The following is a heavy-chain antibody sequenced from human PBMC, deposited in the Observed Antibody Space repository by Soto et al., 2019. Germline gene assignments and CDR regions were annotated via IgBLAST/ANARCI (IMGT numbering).Heavy chain of an antibody. CDR1: GGSISSSSYY. CDR3: ARLYGLFDY. D-gene: IGHD2-8*01. Sequence: PSETLSLTCTVSGGSISSSSYYWGWIRQPPGKGLEWIGSIYYSGSTYYNPSLKSRVTISVDTSKNQFSLKLSSVIAEEKAVYYCARLYGLFDYWGQGTLVTVSS. CDR2: IYYSGST. J-gene: IGHJ4*02. V-gene: IGHV4-39*01.